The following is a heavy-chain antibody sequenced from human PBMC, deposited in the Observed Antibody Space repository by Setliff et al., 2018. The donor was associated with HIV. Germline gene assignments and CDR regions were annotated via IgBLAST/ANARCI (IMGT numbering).Heavy chain of an antibody. D-gene: IGHD5-18*01. V-gene: IGHV1-69*06. CDR3: ARGADTARLPREYYYYYGMDV. J-gene: IGHJ6*02. CDR1: GGTFSSYA. Sequence: VKVSCKASGGTFSSYAISWVRQAPGQGLEWMGGIIPIFGTTNYAQKVQGRVTITADKSTSTAYMELSSLRSEDTAMYYCARGADTARLPREYYYYYGMDVWGQGTTVTVSS. CDR2: IIPIFGTT.